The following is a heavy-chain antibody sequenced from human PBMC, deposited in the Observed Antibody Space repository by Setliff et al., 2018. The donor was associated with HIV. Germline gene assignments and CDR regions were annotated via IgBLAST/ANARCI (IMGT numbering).Heavy chain of an antibody. Sequence: GGSLRLSCAASGFTFSSYAMSWVRQAPGKGLEWVSGINWNGGSTGYADSVKGRFTISRDNAKNSLYLQMSSLRTEDTAVYFCARDPAFGAFDIWGQGTMVTVSS. J-gene: IGHJ3*02. CDR3: ARDPAFGAFDI. D-gene: IGHD3-10*01. CDR2: INWNGGST. V-gene: IGHV3-20*04. CDR1: GFTFSSYA.